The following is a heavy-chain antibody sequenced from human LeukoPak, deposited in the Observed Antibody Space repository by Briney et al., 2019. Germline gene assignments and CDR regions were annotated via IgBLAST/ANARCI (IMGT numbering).Heavy chain of an antibody. V-gene: IGHV2-70*11. D-gene: IGHD2/OR15-2a*01. CDR1: GFSLSTSGMC. CDR3: ARMLSEYYYGMDV. Sequence: SGPALVKPTQTLTLTCTFSGFSLSTSGMCVSWIRQPPGKALEWLARIDWDDDKYYSTPLKTRLTISKDTSKNQVVLTMTNMDPVDTATYYCARMLSEYYYGMDVWGQGTTVTVSS. CDR2: IDWDDDK. J-gene: IGHJ6*02.